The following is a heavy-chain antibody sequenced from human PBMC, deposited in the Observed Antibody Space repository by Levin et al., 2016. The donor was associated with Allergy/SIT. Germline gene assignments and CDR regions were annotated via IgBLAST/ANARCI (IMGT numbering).Heavy chain of an antibody. J-gene: IGHJ4*02. Sequence: GESLKISCAASGFTFSNAWMSWVRQAPGKGLEWVGRIKSKTDGGTTDYAAPVKGRFTISRDDSKNTLYLQMNSLKTEDTAVYYCTTDVSQQLWAAIYFDYWGQGTLVTVSS. D-gene: IGHD5-18*01. CDR1: GFTFSNAW. CDR2: IKSKTDGGTT. V-gene: IGHV3-15*01. CDR3: TTDVSQQLWAAIYFDY.